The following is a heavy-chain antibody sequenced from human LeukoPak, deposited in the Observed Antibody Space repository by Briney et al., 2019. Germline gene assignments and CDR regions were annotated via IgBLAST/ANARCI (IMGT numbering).Heavy chain of an antibody. V-gene: IGHV3-21*01. CDR2: ISSSSSYI. J-gene: IGHJ4*02. CDR3: ARGGGNWNDANYFDY. D-gene: IGHD1-1*01. CDR1: GFTFSSYS. Sequence: GGPLRLFCAASGFTFSSYSMNWVRQAPGKGLEWVSSISSSSSYIYYADSVKDRFTISRDNAKNSLYLQMNSLRAEDTAVYHCARGGGNWNDANYFDYWGQGTLLTVSS.